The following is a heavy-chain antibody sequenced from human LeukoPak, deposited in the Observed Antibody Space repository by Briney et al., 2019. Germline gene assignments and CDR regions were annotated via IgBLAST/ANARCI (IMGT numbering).Heavy chain of an antibody. J-gene: IGHJ1*01. CDR2: ISSGGHST. CDR1: GFTFTNYA. Sequence: GGSLRLSCAASGFTFTNYAMTWVRQAPGKGLEWVSSISSGGHSTYYAGSVKGRFTISRDNSKNTLYLQMNSLRAEDTAVYYCAKGAGQWLVPSEYFQYWGQGTLVTVSS. D-gene: IGHD6-19*01. CDR3: AKGAGQWLVPSEYFQY. V-gene: IGHV3-23*01.